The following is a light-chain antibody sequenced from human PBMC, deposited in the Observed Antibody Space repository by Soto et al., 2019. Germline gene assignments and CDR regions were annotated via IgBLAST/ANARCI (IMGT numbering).Light chain of an antibody. J-gene: IGLJ1*01. CDR2: EVS. V-gene: IGLV2-14*01. CDR3: SSYTSSTAYV. Sequence: SLRTQPASVSWSPGRSITISCTGTSSDVGGYNYVSWYQLHPGKAPKLMVYEVSNRPSGVSNRFSGSKSGNTASLTISGLQAEDEADYYCSSYTSSTAYVFGTGTKVTVL. CDR1: SSDVGGYNY.